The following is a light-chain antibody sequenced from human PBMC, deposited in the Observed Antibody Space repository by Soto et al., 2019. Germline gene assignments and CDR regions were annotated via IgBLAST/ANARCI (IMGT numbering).Light chain of an antibody. CDR2: NAS. CDR3: QQYNSYPWT. V-gene: IGKV1-5*01. J-gene: IGKJ1*01. CDR1: QRLXSW. Sequence: DMQLTQCPSTLSVSVGEGVTITCRASQRLXSWFGWDQQKPGKAPKMLXYNASTLESGVPSRLSGSRSGTEFTLTISSLQPEYFATYYCQQYNSYPWTVGQGTKVDIK.